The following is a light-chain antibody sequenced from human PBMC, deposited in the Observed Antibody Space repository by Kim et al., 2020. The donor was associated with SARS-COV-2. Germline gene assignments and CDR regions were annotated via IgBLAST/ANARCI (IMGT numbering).Light chain of an antibody. J-gene: IGLJ2*01. Sequence: VRRTRALRSGHGTYSIAGNQQQPRKGPRYLMKINSDGGHNKGDGIPDHFSGSSSGAERYLTISGLQSEDEADCYCQTWGTEIYVIFGGGTKLTVL. CDR3: QTWGTEIYVI. V-gene: IGLV4-69*01. CDR2: INSDGGH. CDR1: SGHGTYS.